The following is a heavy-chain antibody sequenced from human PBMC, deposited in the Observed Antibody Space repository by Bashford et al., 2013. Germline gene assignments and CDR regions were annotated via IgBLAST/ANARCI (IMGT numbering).Heavy chain of an antibody. V-gene: IGHV1-18*01. Sequence: ASVKVSCKASGYTFTSYGMSWVRQAPGQGLEWMGWISAYNGDTRYAQNFQGRVTMTTDTSTSTAYMELSRLRSDDTAVYYCARSLGGYDNYYYYYYMDVWGKRDHGSPSP. CDR1: GYTFTSYG. CDR3: ARSLGGYDNYYYYYYMDV. CDR2: ISAYNGDT. J-gene: IGHJ6*03. D-gene: IGHD5-12*01.